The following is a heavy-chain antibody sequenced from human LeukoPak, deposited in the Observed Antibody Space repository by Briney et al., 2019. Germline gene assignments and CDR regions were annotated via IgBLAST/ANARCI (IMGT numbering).Heavy chain of an antibody. V-gene: IGHV3-21*01. D-gene: IGHD3-10*01. J-gene: IGHJ6*02. CDR3: ARDYYGSGSYSEYYYYGMDV. Sequence: TGGSLRPSCAASGFTFSSYSMNWVRQAPGKGLEWVSSISSSSSYIYYADSVKGRFTISRDNAKNSLYLQMNSLRAEDTAVYYCARDYYGSGSYSEYYYYGMDVWGQGTTVTVSS. CDR2: ISSSSSYI. CDR1: GFTFSSYS.